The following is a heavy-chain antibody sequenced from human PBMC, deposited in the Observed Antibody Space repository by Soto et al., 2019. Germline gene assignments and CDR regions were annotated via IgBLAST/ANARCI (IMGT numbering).Heavy chain of an antibody. D-gene: IGHD5-18*01. Sequence: GASVKVSCKASGYTFSTYGINWVRQAPGQGPEWMGWISAYNGDTNYAQKLQGRVTMTTDTSTSTAYMELRSLRSDDTAVYYCARVSVGLWPYYYYGMDVWGQGTTVTVSS. CDR3: ARVSVGLWPYYYYGMDV. CDR1: GYTFSTYG. V-gene: IGHV1-18*01. J-gene: IGHJ6*02. CDR2: ISAYNGDT.